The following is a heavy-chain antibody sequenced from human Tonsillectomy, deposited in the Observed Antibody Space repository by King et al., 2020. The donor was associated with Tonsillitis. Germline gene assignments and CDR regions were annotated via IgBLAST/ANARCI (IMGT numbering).Heavy chain of an antibody. CDR3: ARVPHRWLVEGSHFDH. J-gene: IGHJ4*02. CDR1: GFTFSSYA. V-gene: IGHV3-30*01. D-gene: IGHD6-19*01. Sequence: QLVQSGGGVVQPGRSLRLSCAASGFTFSSYAMHWVRQAPGKGLEWVSVISYDGEKKDYADSVKGRFTISRDNSKNTLYLQMNSLRAEDTAVYYCARVPHRWLVEGSHFDHWGQGTLVTVSS. CDR2: ISYDGEKK.